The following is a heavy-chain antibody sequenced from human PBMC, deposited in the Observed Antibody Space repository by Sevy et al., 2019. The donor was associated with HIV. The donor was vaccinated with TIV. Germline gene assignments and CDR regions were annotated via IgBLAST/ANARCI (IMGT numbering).Heavy chain of an antibody. CDR3: AKSYFGSGTSYGMDL. CDR1: GFTFRNFW. J-gene: IGHJ6*02. V-gene: IGHV3-7*01. Sequence: GGSLRLSCAVSGFTFRNFWMSWARQAPGKGLEWVANIRQDGSEKYYVDSVRGRFTISRDNAKNSLFLQLNSLRADDTAIYYCAKSYFGSGTSYGMDLWGRGTTVTVSS. D-gene: IGHD3-10*01. CDR2: IRQDGSEK.